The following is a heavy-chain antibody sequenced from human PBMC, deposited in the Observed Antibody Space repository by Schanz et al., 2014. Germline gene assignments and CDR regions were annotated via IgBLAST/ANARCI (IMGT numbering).Heavy chain of an antibody. CDR2: IWYDGTDR. D-gene: IGHD6-6*01. CDR3: AKGSMAARPLLPTDYYFYGTDI. J-gene: IGHJ6*02. CDR1: GFTFNNYG. Sequence: QVQLVESGGGVVRPGRSLRLSCAASGFTFNNYGMHWVRQAPGKGLEWVAVIWYDGTDRYYADSVKGRFTISRDNSKNTLDLQMNRLRAEDTAVYYCAKGSMAARPLLPTDYYFYGTDIWGQGTTVTVSS. V-gene: IGHV3-33*06.